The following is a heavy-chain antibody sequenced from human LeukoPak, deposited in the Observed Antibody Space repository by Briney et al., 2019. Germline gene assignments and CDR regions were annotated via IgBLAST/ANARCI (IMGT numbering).Heavy chain of an antibody. D-gene: IGHD6-13*01. CDR2: INHSGST. CDR3: ERNKYSSSWYVRTGVFDY. CDR1: GGSFRGYY. J-gene: IGHJ4*02. Sequence: SETLSLTCAVYGGSFRGYYWSLIRQPPGKGREWMGEINHSGSTNYNPSLKSRVTISVEKTKNHFSLKLSSVTAADTAVYYCERNKYSSSWYVRTGVFDYWGQGTLVTVSS. V-gene: IGHV4-34*01.